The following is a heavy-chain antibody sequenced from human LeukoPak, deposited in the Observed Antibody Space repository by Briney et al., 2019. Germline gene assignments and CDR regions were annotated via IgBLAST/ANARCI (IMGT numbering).Heavy chain of an antibody. V-gene: IGHV4-39*07. J-gene: IGHJ3*02. CDR3: ARGGYSGYGLGTAFDI. CDR1: GGSISSSSYY. D-gene: IGHD5-12*01. Sequence: SETLSLTCTVSGGSISSSSYYWGWLRQPPGRGLEWIGSIYYSGSTYYNPSLKSRVTISVDTSKNQFSLKLSSVTAADTAVYYCARGGYSGYGLGTAFDIWGQGTMVTVSS. CDR2: IYYSGST.